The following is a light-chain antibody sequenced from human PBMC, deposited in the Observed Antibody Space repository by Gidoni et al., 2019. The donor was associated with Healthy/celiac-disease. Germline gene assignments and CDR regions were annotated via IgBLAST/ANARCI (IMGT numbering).Light chain of an antibody. Sequence: DIQLTQSPSSLSASVGDRVTITCRASQSISSDLNWYQQKPGKAPKLLIYAASSLQSGGPSRFSGSGSGTDFTLTISSLQPEDFATYYCQQSYSTLTFGPGTKVDIK. CDR1: QSISSD. V-gene: IGKV1-39*01. CDR2: AAS. J-gene: IGKJ3*01. CDR3: QQSYSTLT.